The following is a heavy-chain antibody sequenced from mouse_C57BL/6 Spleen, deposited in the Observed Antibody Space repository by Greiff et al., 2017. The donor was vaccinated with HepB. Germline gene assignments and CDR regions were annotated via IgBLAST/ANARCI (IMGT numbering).Heavy chain of an antibody. D-gene: IGHD1-1*01. CDR2: IYPGDGDT. V-gene: IGHV1-82*01. J-gene: IGHJ2*01. CDR1: GYAFSSSW. Sequence: QVQLKESGPELVKPGASVKISCKASGYAFSSSWMNWVKQRPGKGLEWIGRIYPGDGDTNYNGKFKGKATLTADKSSSTAYMQLSSLTSEDSAVYFCARSGEGTTTVVAGDYWGQGTTLTVSS. CDR3: ARSGEGTTTVVAGDY.